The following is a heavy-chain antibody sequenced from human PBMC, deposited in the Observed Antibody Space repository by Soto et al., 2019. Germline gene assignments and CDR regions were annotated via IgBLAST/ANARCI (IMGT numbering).Heavy chain of an antibody. CDR3: VASLAAAGLIWLDP. CDR1: GGSISEKY. V-gene: IGHV4-4*07. J-gene: IGHJ5*02. CDR2: IFANGHT. Sequence: PSETLSLTCVVSGGSISEKYWNWVRQPPGKGLEWIGLIFANGHTDYNPSLKSRVTMSVDASKNQFSLRLTSMTAAATAVYYCVASLAAAGLIWLDPWGRGNLVTVPS. D-gene: IGHD6-13*01.